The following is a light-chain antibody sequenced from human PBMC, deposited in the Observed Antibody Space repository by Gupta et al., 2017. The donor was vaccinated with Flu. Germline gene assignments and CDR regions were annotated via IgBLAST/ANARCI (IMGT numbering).Light chain of an antibody. J-gene: IGKJ1*01. CDR3: QKENSAPWT. CDR2: GAS. V-gene: IGKV1-27*01. CDR1: QDISNS. Sequence: DIQMTQSPSSLSASVGDRVTITCRASQDISNSLAWFQQRPGKVPKLLIYGASTLQSGVPSRFSGSGSGTDFTLTINSRQPEDVATYYCQKENSAPWTFGQGTKVEIK.